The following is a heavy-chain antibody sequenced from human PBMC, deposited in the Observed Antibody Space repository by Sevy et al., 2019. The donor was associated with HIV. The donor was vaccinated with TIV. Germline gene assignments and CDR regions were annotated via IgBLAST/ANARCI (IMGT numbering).Heavy chain of an antibody. CDR1: GFSFSTYW. CDR2: MKQDGSER. D-gene: IGHD3-16*01. J-gene: IGHJ4*02. Sequence: GGSLRLSCAASGFSFSTYWMTWVRQAPGKGLEWVATMKQDGSERDYVDSVKGRFTISRDNAKNSLFLQMNSLSAEDTAVYYCVREGLGGFSYSLDCWGQGTLVTVSS. V-gene: IGHV3-7*01. CDR3: VREGLGGFSYSLDC.